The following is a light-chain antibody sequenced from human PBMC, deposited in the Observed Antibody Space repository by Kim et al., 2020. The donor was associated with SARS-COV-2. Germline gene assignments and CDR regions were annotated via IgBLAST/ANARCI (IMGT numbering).Light chain of an antibody. CDR3: QQATSFPLT. Sequence: ASVGDRVSITCRASQHISTLLAWYQQKPGKAPKLLIYDASSLERGVPSRFSGSGSGTEFTLTISYLQPEDVATYLCQQATSFPLTFGGGTKVDIK. V-gene: IGKV1-12*01. J-gene: IGKJ4*01. CDR1: QHISTL. CDR2: DAS.